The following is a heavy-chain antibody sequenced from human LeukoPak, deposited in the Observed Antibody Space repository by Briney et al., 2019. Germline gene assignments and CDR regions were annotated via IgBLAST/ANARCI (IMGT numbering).Heavy chain of an antibody. J-gene: IGHJ4*02. D-gene: IGHD1-1*01. CDR1: GGPLSAYY. CDR2: IYDNGNT. CDR3: ATGETGSTLGGY. Sequence: SETLSLTCTVSGGPLSAYYWTWTRQPPGKGLEWIGYIYDNGNTNYNPSLKSRVTISVDTSKNQFSLKLSSVTAADTAVYYCATGETGSTLGGYWGQGTLVTVSS. V-gene: IGHV4-59*03.